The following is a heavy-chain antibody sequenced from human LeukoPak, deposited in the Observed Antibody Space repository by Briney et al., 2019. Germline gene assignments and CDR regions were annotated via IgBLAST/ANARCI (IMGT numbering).Heavy chain of an antibody. CDR2: IIPILGIA. J-gene: IGHJ5*02. Sequence: ASVKVSCKASGGTFSSYAISWVRQAPGQGLEWMGRIIPILGIANYAQKFQGRVTITADKSTSTAYMELSSLRSEDTAVYYCARGRGYCSGGSCYNWFDPWGQGTLVTVSS. D-gene: IGHD2-15*01. CDR3: ARGRGYCSGGSCYNWFDP. CDR1: GGTFSSYA. V-gene: IGHV1-69*04.